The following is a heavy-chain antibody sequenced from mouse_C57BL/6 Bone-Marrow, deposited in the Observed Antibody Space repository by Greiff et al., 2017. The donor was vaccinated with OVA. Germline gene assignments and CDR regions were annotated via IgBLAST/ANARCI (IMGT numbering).Heavy chain of an antibody. CDR2: INPNNGGT. CDR1: GYTFTDYN. V-gene: IGHV1-22*01. D-gene: IGHD2-5*01. J-gene: IGHJ2*01. CDR3: ARQGDYSNYFDY. Sequence: EVQLQPSGPELVKPGASVKMSCKASGYTFTDYNMHWVKQSHGKSLEWIGYINPNNGGTSYNQKFKGKATLTVNKSSSTAYMELRSLTSEDSAVYYCARQGDYSNYFDYWGQGTTLTVSS.